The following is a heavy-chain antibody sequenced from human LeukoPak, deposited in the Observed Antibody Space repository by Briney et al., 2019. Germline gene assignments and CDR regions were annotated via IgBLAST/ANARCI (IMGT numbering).Heavy chain of an antibody. CDR2: ISGSGGST. Sequence: GGSLRLSCAASGFTFSSYAMSWVRQAPGKGLEWVSAISGSGGSTYYADSVKGRFTISRDNSKNTLYLQMNSLRAEDTAVYYCAKDRGSSSWYEGWFDPWGQGTLVTVSS. J-gene: IGHJ5*02. CDR1: GFTFSSYA. D-gene: IGHD6-13*01. V-gene: IGHV3-23*01. CDR3: AKDRGSSSWYEGWFDP.